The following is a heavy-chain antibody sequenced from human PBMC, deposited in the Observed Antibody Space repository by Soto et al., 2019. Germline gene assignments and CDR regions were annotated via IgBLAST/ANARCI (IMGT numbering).Heavy chain of an antibody. D-gene: IGHD6-19*01. CDR1: GFTFSAYA. Sequence: VQLVESGGGVVQPGRSLRLSCAASGFTFSAYAMHWVRQAPGKGLEWVAVVSHDGRNTHYADSVTGRFTLSTDSSKNTVSLEMASLRAEDTAVYYCAQVGRQWLVTADFNYWGQGALVTVSS. J-gene: IGHJ4*02. CDR3: AQVGRQWLVTADFNY. V-gene: IGHV3-30*03. CDR2: VSHDGRNT.